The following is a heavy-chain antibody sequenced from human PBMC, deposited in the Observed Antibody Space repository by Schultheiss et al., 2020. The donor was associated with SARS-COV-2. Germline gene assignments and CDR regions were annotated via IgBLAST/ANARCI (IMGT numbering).Heavy chain of an antibody. D-gene: IGHD6-6*01. Sequence: SETLSLTCAVSGGSISSGGYSWSWVCQPPGKGLEWIGYTYYSGSTNYNPSLKSRVTISVDTSKNQFSLKLSSVTAADTAVYYCARESAGIAARPRGYNWFDPWGQGTLVTVSS. CDR1: GGSISSGGYS. V-gene: IGHV4-61*08. CDR3: ARESAGIAARPRGYNWFDP. J-gene: IGHJ5*02. CDR2: TYYSGST.